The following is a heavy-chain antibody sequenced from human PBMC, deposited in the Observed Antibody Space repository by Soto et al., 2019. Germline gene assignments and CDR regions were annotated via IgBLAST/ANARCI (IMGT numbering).Heavy chain of an antibody. CDR2: IVVGSGNI. V-gene: IGHV1-58*01. Sequence: ASVKVSCKASGFTFTSSAVQWVRQARGQRLEWIGWIVVGSGNINYAQKFQERVTITGDMSTSTAYMELSSLRSEDTAVYYCATRSGWDVYYYYGMDVWGQGTTVTVSS. D-gene: IGHD3-3*01. CDR1: GFTFTSSA. CDR3: ATRSGWDVYYYYGMDV. J-gene: IGHJ6*02.